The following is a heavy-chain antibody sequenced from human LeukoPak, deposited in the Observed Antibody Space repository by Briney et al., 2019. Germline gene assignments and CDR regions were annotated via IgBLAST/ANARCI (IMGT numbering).Heavy chain of an antibody. CDR2: IRYDGSNK. CDR1: GFTLSSYG. J-gene: IGHJ6*02. V-gene: IGHV3-33*01. Sequence: AGGSLRLSCAASGFTLSSYGMHWVPQAPARGLGRVAVIRYDGSNKYYADSEKGRFTISRDNSKSTLYLQMNSLRAEDTAVYYCARGGPLRGYDILTGYFGGSPHTYYYYGMDVWGQGTTVTVSS. CDR3: ARGGPLRGYDILTGYFGGSPHTYYYYGMDV. D-gene: IGHD3-9*01.